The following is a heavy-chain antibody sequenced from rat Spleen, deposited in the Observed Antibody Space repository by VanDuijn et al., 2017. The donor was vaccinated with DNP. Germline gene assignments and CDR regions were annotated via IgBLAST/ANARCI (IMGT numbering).Heavy chain of an antibody. J-gene: IGHJ2*01. D-gene: IGHD4-3*01. Sequence: EVQLVESGGGLVQPGRALKLSCAAAGFTFSDYYMAWVRQAPTEGLECVAYISYDGGITYYPDSVKGRFTISRDNAKSTLYLQMNSLRSEDMATYYCVRWNSGHFDYWGQGVMVTVSS. CDR3: VRWNSGHFDY. CDR1: GFTFSDYY. CDR2: ISYDGGIT. V-gene: IGHV5-22*01.